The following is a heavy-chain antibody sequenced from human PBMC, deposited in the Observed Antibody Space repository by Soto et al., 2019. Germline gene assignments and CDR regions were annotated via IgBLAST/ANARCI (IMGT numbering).Heavy chain of an antibody. V-gene: IGHV3-21*01. CDR2: ISSSSSYI. Sequence: GSLRLSCAASGFTFSSYSMNWVRQAPGKGLEWVSSISSSSSYIYYADSVKGRFTISRDNAKNSLYLQMNSLRAEDTAVYYCASGIFGVVRASWGQGTLVTVSS. CDR3: ASGIFGVVRAS. CDR1: GFTFSSYS. D-gene: IGHD3-3*01. J-gene: IGHJ4*02.